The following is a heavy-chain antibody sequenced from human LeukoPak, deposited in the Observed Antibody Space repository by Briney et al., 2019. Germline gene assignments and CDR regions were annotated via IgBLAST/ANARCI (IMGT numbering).Heavy chain of an antibody. D-gene: IGHD3-10*01. J-gene: IGHJ5*02. CDR3: ARRRAAITMVRGAPSDNWFDP. V-gene: IGHV4-59*12. CDR2: IYYSGST. Sequence: KSSETLSLTCTVSGGSISSYYWSWIRQPPGKGLEWIGYIYYSGSTNYNPSLKSRVTISVDTSKNQFSLKLSSVTAADTAVYYCARRRAAITMVRGAPSDNWFDPWGQGTLVTVSS. CDR1: GGSISSYY.